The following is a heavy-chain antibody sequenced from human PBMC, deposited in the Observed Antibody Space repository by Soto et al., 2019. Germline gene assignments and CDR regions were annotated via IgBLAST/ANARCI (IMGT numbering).Heavy chain of an antibody. D-gene: IGHD3-22*01. CDR1: GDSVSRNNAA. CDR2: TYYRSKWHS. J-gene: IGHJ4*02. CDR3: ARSGPGGYIDY. V-gene: IGHV6-1*01. Sequence: PPTVPITCAISGDSVSRNNAAWNWIRQSPSRGLEWLGRTYYRSKWHSGYAVSVRSRISISPDTSKNRFSLQLNSVTPDDTAVYYCARSGPGGYIDYWGRGTLVTVSS.